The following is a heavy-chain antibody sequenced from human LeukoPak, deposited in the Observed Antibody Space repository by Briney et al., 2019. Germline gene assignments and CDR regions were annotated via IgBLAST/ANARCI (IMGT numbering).Heavy chain of an antibody. V-gene: IGHV3-21*01. J-gene: IGHJ4*02. D-gene: IGHD5-18*01. CDR1: GFTFSSYS. Sequence: GGSLRLSCAASGFTFSSYSMNWVRQAPGKGLEWVSSISSSSSYIYYADSVKGRFTISRDNAKNSLYLQMNSLRAEDTAVYYCARDRGHTARVDYWGQGTLVTVSS. CDR2: ISSSSSYI. CDR3: ARDRGHTARVDY.